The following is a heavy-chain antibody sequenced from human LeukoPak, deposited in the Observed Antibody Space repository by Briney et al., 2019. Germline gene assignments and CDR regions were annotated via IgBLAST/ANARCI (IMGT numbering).Heavy chain of an antibody. D-gene: IGHD2-15*01. CDR3: ARDSLGYCSGGSCYAGLDY. CDR2: INSDGSST. Sequence: PGGSLRLSCAASGFTFSSYWMHWVRQAPGKGLVWVSRINSDGSSTSYAVSVKGRFTISRDNAKNTLYLQMNSLRAEDTAVYYCARDSLGYCSGGSCYAGLDYWGQGTLVTVSS. V-gene: IGHV3-74*01. CDR1: GFTFSSYW. J-gene: IGHJ4*02.